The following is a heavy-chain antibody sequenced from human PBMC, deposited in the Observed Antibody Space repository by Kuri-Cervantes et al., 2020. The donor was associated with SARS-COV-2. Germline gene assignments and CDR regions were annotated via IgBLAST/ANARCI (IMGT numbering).Heavy chain of an antibody. CDR1: VYTFRTHS. CDR2: ISTYNGNT. D-gene: IGHD2/OR15-2a*01. J-gene: IGHJ4*02. V-gene: IGHV1-18*01. CDR3: ARDGAFYDY. Sequence: ASVKVSCKTSVYTFRTHSFSWVRQAPGQGLEWMGWISTYNGNTDYAQKFQGRVTLTTDTSSSTIYMELRSLKSDDTAMYYCARDGAFYDYWGQGTLVTVS.